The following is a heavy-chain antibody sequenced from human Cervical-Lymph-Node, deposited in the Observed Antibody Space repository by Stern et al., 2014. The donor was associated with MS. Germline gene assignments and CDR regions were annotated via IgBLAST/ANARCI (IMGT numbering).Heavy chain of an antibody. Sequence: QVQLGQSGAEVKKPGASVKVSCKASGYTFTGYYIHWVRQATGQGPEWMGWINSKSGGTNYAQSFQGRVTMTRDTSISTAYMELSGLRPDDTAVYYCARDLIGDGDLSLDNWGQGTLVTVSS. CDR2: INSKSGGT. V-gene: IGHV1-2*02. D-gene: IGHD3-10*01. J-gene: IGHJ4*02. CDR1: GYTFTGYY. CDR3: ARDLIGDGDLSLDN.